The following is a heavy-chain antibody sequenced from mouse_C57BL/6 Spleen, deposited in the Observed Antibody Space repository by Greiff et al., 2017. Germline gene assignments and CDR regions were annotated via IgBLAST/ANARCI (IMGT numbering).Heavy chain of an antibody. CDR1: GYAFSSSW. Sequence: QVQLQQSGPELVKPGASVKISCKASGYAFSSSWMNWVKQRPGKGLEWIGRIYPGDGDTNYNGKFKGKATLTADKSSSTAYMQLSSLTSEDSAVYFCARSAVLGYYFDYWGQGTTLTVSS. CDR2: IYPGDGDT. J-gene: IGHJ2*01. CDR3: ARSAVLGYYFDY. V-gene: IGHV1-82*01.